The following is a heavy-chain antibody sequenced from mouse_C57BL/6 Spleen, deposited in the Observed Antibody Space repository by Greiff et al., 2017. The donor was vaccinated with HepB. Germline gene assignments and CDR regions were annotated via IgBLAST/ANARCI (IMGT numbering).Heavy chain of an antibody. V-gene: IGHV1-80*01. CDR2: IYPGDGDT. CDR1: GYAFSSYW. D-gene: IGHD1-1*01. J-gene: IGHJ2*01. Sequence: VQLQESGAELVKPGASVKISCKASGYAFSSYWMNWVKQRPGKGLEWIGQIYPGDGDTNYNGKFKGKATLTADKSSSTAYMQLSSLTSEDSAVYFCARDGSSYFYYFDYWGQGTTLTVSS. CDR3: ARDGSSYFYYFDY.